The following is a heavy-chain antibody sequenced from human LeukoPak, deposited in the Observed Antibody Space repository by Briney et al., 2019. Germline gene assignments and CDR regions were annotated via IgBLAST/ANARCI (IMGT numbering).Heavy chain of an antibody. J-gene: IGHJ4*02. Sequence: PSETLSLTCAVSGYSISSGYYWGWIRQPPGKGLEWIGSIYHSGSTYYNPSLKGRVTISVDTSKNQFSLKLSSVTAADTAVYYCARHQPGDIVVVPFDYWGQGTLVTVSS. V-gene: IGHV4-38-2*01. D-gene: IGHD2-2*01. CDR3: ARHQPGDIVVVPFDY. CDR1: GYSISSGYY. CDR2: IYHSGST.